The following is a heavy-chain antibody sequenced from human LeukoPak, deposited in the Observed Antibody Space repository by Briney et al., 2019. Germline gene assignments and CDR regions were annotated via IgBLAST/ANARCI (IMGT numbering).Heavy chain of an antibody. V-gene: IGHV1-18*01. CDR1: GGTFSSYA. CDR2: ITAYDGDT. Sequence: ASVKVSCKASGGTFSSYAISWVRQAPGQGLEWIGWITAYDGDTNYAEKFQGRVTMATDTSTSTASMELWSLRSDDTAVYYCARDWQLPSGPDVFDIWGQGTVVTVSS. D-gene: IGHD1-1*01. CDR3: ARDWQLPSGPDVFDI. J-gene: IGHJ3*02.